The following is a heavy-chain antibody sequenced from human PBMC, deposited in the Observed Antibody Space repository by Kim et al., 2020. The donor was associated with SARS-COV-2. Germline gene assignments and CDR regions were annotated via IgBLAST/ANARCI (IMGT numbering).Heavy chain of an antibody. J-gene: IGHJ4*02. V-gene: IGHV3-7*01. CDR2: IKEDGSVK. Sequence: GGSLGLSCAASGFTFSWYWMTWVRQAPGKGLEWVANIKEDGSVKYYVDSVKGRITISRDSAKKSVYLQVNSLRAEDTAVYYCARIGYSSSSLDYWGQGTLVTVSS. CDR1: GFTFSWYW. D-gene: IGHD6-6*01. CDR3: ARIGYSSSSLDY.